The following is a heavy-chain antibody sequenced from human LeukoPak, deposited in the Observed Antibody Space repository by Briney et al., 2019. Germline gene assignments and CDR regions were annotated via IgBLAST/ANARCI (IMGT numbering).Heavy chain of an antibody. D-gene: IGHD6-6*01. CDR1: GFTFSSYG. J-gene: IGHJ6*02. CDR2: IWYDGSNK. V-gene: IGHV3-33*01. CDR3: AREQGSSSYYYYYGMDV. Sequence: GGSLRLSCAASGFTFSSYGMHWVRQAPGKGLEWVAVIWYDGSNKYYADSVKGRFTISRDNSKNTLYLQMNNLRAEDTAVYYCAREQGSSSYYYYYGMDVWGQGTTVTVSS.